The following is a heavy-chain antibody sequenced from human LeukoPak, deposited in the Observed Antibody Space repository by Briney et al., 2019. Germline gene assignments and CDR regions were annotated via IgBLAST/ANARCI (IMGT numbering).Heavy chain of an antibody. V-gene: IGHV3-30*04. J-gene: IGHJ4*02. CDR2: ISYDGSNI. Sequence: GGSLRLSCAASGFTFRSYAMYWVRQAPGKGLEWVAVISYDGSNIYYADSVKGRFTISRDNSKNTLYVQMNSLKTEDTAVYYCARGGRGYYYFDHWGQGTLVTVSS. D-gene: IGHD6-25*01. CDR3: ARGGRGYYYFDH. CDR1: GFTFRSYA.